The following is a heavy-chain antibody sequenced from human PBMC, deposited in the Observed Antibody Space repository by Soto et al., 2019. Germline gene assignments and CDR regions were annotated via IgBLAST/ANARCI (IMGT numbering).Heavy chain of an antibody. CDR3: APWFDAFDY. Sequence: QVQLVESGGGVVQPGRSLRLSCAASGFTFSSYGMHWVRQAPGKGLEWVAVISYDGSNKYYADSVKGRFTISRDNSKNTLYLQMYSLRAEDTAVYYCAPWFDAFDYWGQGTLVPVSS. J-gene: IGHJ4*02. CDR2: ISYDGSNK. D-gene: IGHD3-10*01. V-gene: IGHV3-30*03. CDR1: GFTFSSYG.